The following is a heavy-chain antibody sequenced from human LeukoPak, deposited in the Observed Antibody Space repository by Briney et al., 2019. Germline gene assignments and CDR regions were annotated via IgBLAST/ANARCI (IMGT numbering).Heavy chain of an antibody. D-gene: IGHD6-13*01. V-gene: IGHV4-34*01. CDR1: GGSFSGYY. CDR3: ASSIAAAGNDY. Sequence: SETLSLTCAVYGGSFSGYYWSWIRQPPGKGLEWIGEINHSGSTNYNPSLKSRVTISVVTSKNQFSLKLSSVTAADTAVYYCASSIAAAGNDYWGQGTLVTVSS. J-gene: IGHJ4*02. CDR2: INHSGST.